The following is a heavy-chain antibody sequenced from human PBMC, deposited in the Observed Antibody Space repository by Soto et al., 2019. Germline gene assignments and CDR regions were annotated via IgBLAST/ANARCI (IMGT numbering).Heavy chain of an antibody. V-gene: IGHV1-69*02. CDR3: ARHSGYGMDF. CDR2: IIPIHGIA. J-gene: IGHJ6*02. Sequence: QVQLVQSGAEVKKPGSSVKVSCKASGGTFSTYTITWVRQAPGQGLEWMGDIIPIHGIANYAQEFQGRVTITADKSTTTAYMERSIMRSEYRAMYYCARHSGYGMDFWGQGTTVTVSS. CDR1: GGTFSTYT.